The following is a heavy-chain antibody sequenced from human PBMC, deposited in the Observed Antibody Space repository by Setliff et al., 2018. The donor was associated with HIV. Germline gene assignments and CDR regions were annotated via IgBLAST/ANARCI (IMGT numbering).Heavy chain of an antibody. CDR1: GFSLSTSGVG. V-gene: IGHV2-5*02. J-gene: IGHJ4*02. CDR3: ARDREYYDSSGSYYFDY. D-gene: IGHD3-22*01. CDR2: IYWDDDK. Sequence: SGPTLVNPTQTLTLTCTFSGFSLSTSGVGVGWIRQPPGKALEWLALIYWDDDKRYSPSLKSRLTITKDTSKNQVVLTMTNMDPVDTATYYCARDREYYDSSGSYYFDYWGQGTLVTVSS.